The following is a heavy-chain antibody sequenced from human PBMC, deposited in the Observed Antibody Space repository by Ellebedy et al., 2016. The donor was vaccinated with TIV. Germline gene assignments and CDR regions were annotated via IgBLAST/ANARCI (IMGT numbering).Heavy chain of an antibody. CDR1: GGSFSGYY. V-gene: IGHV4-34*01. D-gene: IGHD6-19*01. CDR2: INHSGST. CDR3: ARASGWYAYFDY. Sequence: SETLSLXXAVYGGSFSGYYWSWIRQPPGKGLEWIGEINHSGSTNYNPSLKSRVTISVDTSKNQFSLKLSSVTAADTAVYYCARASGWYAYFDYWGQGTLVTVSS. J-gene: IGHJ4*02.